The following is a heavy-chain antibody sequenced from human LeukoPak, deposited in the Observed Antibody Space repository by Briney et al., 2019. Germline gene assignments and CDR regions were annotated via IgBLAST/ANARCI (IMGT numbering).Heavy chain of an antibody. D-gene: IGHD3-3*01. J-gene: IGHJ4*02. CDR3: VRGLLEWLRLETYYFDY. CDR1: GFTLSSYE. CDR2: IKTDGSQK. V-gene: IGHV3-7*01. Sequence: GGSLRLSCVASGFTLSSYEMNWVRQAPGKGLEWVATIKTDGSQKYYVDSVKGRFSISRDNANNSLYLQMNSLRADDTATYYRVRGLLEWLRLETYYFDYWGQGTLVTVSS.